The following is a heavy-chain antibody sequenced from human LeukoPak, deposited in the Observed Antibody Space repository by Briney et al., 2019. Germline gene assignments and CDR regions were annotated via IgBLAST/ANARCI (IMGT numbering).Heavy chain of an antibody. Sequence: ASVKVSCKASGYTFSSYAISWVRQAPGQGLEWMGWISVYSGNTQYAQKFQGRVTMTTDTSTSTAYVELRSLRFDDTAFYFCARMLGETTNWFDPWGQGTLVTVSS. CDR1: GYTFSSYA. D-gene: IGHD1-26*01. J-gene: IGHJ5*02. CDR2: ISVYSGNT. CDR3: ARMLGETTNWFDP. V-gene: IGHV1-18*01.